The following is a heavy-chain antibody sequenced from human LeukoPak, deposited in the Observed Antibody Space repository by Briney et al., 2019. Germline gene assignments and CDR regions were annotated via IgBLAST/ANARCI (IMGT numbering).Heavy chain of an antibody. D-gene: IGHD3-10*01. CDR1: GGSISSYY. CDR2: IYYSGNT. CDR3: ARNYGSGSYPGY. Sequence: SETLSLTCTVFGGSISSYYWSWIRQPPGKGLEWIGYIYYSGNTNYNPSLKSRVTISVDTSKNQFSLKPSSVTAADTAVYYCARNYGSGSYPGYWGQGTLVTVSS. J-gene: IGHJ4*02. V-gene: IGHV4-59*01.